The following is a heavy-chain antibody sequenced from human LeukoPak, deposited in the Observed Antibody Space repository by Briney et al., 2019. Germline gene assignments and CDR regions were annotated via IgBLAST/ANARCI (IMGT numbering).Heavy chain of an antibody. V-gene: IGHV3-23*01. CDR2: ISGSGGNT. Sequence: GGSLRLSCAASGFTFSSYAMSWVRQAPGKGLEWVSAISGSGGNTYYADSVRGRFTISRDNSKNTLFLQMNSLRAEDTAVYYCAKGDYYGNRVDYWGQGTLVTVSS. CDR3: AKGDYYGNRVDY. CDR1: GFTFSSYA. J-gene: IGHJ4*02. D-gene: IGHD3-10*01.